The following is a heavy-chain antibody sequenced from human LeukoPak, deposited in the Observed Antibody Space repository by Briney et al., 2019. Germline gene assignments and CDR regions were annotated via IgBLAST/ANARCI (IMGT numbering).Heavy chain of an antibody. CDR2: ISYDGSNK. CDR3: ARVPSARDYGDYAWFDY. CDR1: GFTFSSYA. V-gene: IGHV3-30-3*01. D-gene: IGHD4-17*01. J-gene: IGHJ4*02. Sequence: GGSLRLSCAASGFTFSSYAMHWVRQAPGKGLEWVAVISYDGSNKYYADSVKGRFTISRDNSKNTLYLQMNSLRAEDTAVYYCARVPSARDYGDYAWFDYWDQGTLVTVSS.